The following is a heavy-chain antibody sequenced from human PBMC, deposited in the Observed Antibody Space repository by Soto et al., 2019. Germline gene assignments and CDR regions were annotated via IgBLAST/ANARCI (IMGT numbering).Heavy chain of an antibody. D-gene: IGHD2-21*02. V-gene: IGHV4-31*03. CDR1: GGSISTSGYY. CDR2: IYSSGSA. J-gene: IGHJ4*02. CDR3: ARVPTQVTQEYFFDY. Sequence: SETLSLTCSVSGGSISTSGYYWSWIRQHPGKGLEWIGYIYSSGSAYYNPSLESRVTISMDSSKNQFSLKLTSVTAADTAVYYCARVPTQVTQEYFFDYRGQGTQVTVSS.